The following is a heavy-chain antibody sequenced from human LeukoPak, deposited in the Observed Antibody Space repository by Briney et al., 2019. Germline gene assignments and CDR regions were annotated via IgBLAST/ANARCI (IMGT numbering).Heavy chain of an antibody. Sequence: PGGSLRLSCAASGFTFSSYSMNWVRQARGKGLEWVSSISSSSSYIYYADSVKGRFTISRDNAKNSLYLQMNSLRAEDTAVYYCARADCTVTTSCLGMGDFDYWGQGTLVTVSS. V-gene: IGHV3-21*01. J-gene: IGHJ4*02. CDR3: ARADCTVTTSCLGMGDFDY. D-gene: IGHD4-17*01. CDR2: ISSSSSYI. CDR1: GFTFSSYS.